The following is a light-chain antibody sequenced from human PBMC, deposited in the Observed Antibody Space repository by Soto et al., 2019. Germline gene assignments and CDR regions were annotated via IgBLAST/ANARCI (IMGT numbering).Light chain of an antibody. J-gene: IGKJ1*01. Sequence: AIQMTQSPSSLSASLGDRVTITCRASQGIRNDLGWYQDKPGKAPKLLIYAASSLQPGVPSRFSGSGSGTDFTLTITSLQPEDFATYYCLQDYKYPRTFGQGTKVEIK. CDR3: LQDYKYPRT. CDR1: QGIRND. CDR2: AAS. V-gene: IGKV1-6*01.